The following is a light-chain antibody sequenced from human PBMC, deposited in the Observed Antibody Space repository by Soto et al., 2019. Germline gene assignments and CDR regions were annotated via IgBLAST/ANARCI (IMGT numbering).Light chain of an antibody. CDR1: SSNIGNDY. CDR3: ATLDSGLSVSWV. J-gene: IGLJ3*02. CDR2: DND. V-gene: IGLV1-51*01. Sequence: QSALTQPPSVSAAPGQKVTISCSGSSSNIGNDYVSWYQLVPGKAPKLLIYDNDKRPSGIPDRFSGSKSGTSVTLDIAGLQTGDEADYYCATLDSGLSVSWVFGGGTQLTVL.